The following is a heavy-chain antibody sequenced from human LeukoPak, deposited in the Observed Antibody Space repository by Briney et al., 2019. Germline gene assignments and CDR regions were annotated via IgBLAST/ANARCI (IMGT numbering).Heavy chain of an antibody. CDR2: ISWNSGSI. CDR1: GFTFGDYA. J-gene: IGHJ6*03. Sequence: GGSLRLSCEGSGFTFGDYAMHWVRQAPGKGLEWVSGISWNSGSIGYADSVKGRFTISRDNAKNSLYLQMNSLRDEDTALYYCANLGSAGCRRITSCSAYMDVWGKGTTVTVSS. D-gene: IGHD2-2*01. V-gene: IGHV3-9*01. CDR3: ANLGSAGCRRITSCSAYMDV.